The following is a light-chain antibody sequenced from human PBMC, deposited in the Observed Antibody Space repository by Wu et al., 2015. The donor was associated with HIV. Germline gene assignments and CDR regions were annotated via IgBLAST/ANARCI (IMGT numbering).Light chain of an antibody. CDR1: QSVTTY. Sequence: EIVLTQSPATLSLSPGERATLSCRASQSVTTYVAWFQHKPGQAPRLLIYGSSNRATGIPARFSGSGSGTEFTLTISSLDPEDFAVYYCQQRSNWPWTFGQGTKVEIK. J-gene: IGKJ1*01. V-gene: IGKV3-11*01. CDR2: GSS. CDR3: QQRSNWPWT.